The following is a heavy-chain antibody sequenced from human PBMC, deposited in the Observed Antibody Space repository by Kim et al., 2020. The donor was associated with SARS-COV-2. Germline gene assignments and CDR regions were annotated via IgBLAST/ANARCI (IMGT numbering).Heavy chain of an antibody. J-gene: IGHJ5*02. CDR2: INAGNGNT. D-gene: IGHD3-9*01. CDR3: ARAPQYYDILTGYYPGDWFDP. CDR1: GYTFTSYA. V-gene: IGHV1-3*01. Sequence: ASVKVSCKASGYTFTSYAMHWVRQAPGQRLEWMGWINAGNGNTKYSQKFQGRVTITRDTSASTAYMELSSLRSEDTAVYYCARAPQYYDILTGYYPGDWFDPWGQGTLVTVSS.